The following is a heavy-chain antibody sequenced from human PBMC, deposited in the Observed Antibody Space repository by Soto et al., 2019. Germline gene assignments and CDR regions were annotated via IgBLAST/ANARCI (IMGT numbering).Heavy chain of an antibody. J-gene: IGHJ6*02. V-gene: IGHV3-33*01. Sequence: QMQLVESGGGVVQPGRSLRLSCAASGFTFSSYGIHWVRQAPGKGLEWVAVIWYDGSHMYYGDSVKGRFTISRDNSKNTLYLQMNSLRAEDTAVYYCARDYYDSRGYYYYMDVWGLGITVTVSS. CDR2: IWYDGSHM. CDR3: ARDYYDSRGYYYYMDV. D-gene: IGHD3-22*01. CDR1: GFTFSSYG.